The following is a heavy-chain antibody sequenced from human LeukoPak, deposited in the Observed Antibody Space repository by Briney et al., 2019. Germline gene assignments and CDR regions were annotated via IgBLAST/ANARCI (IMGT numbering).Heavy chain of an antibody. V-gene: IGHV1-2*02. CDR1: GYTFTGYY. CDR3: ARDGGWGELYSDY. Sequence: ASVKVSCKASGYTFTGYYMHWVRQAPGQGLEWMGWINPNSGGTNYAQKFQGRVTMTRDTSISTAYMELSRLRSDDTAVYYCARDGGWGELYSDYWGQGTLVTVSS. J-gene: IGHJ4*02. D-gene: IGHD7-27*01. CDR2: INPNSGGT.